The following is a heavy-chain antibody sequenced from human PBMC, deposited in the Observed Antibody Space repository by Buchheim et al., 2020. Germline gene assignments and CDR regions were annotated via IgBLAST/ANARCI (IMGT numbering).Heavy chain of an antibody. CDR3: AKERVVVAARRDIDY. J-gene: IGHJ4*02. Sequence: QVHLVESGGGVVQPGRSLRLSCAASGFTFSRFGMHWVRQAPGKGLEWVAVISYDGSNKYYADSVKGRFTISRDNSKNTLYLQMNSLRAEDTAVYYCAKERVVVAARRDIDYWGQGTL. V-gene: IGHV3-30*18. CDR2: ISYDGSNK. CDR1: GFTFSRFG. D-gene: IGHD6-6*01.